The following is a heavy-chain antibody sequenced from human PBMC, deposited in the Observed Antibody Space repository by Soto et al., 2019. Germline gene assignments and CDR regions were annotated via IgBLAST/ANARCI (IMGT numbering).Heavy chain of an antibody. V-gene: IGHV3-74*03. J-gene: IGHJ4*02. D-gene: IGHD5-18*01. CDR2: IDTDGSDT. CDR3: ATLSSFGSDY. Sequence: GGSLRLSCAAFGFTFSSYWMHWVRQAPGKGLVWVSYIDTDGSDTKYADSVKGRFTISRDNAKNTVYLQMNSLRAEDTAVYYCATLSSFGSDYWGQGTLVTVSS. CDR1: GFTFSSYW.